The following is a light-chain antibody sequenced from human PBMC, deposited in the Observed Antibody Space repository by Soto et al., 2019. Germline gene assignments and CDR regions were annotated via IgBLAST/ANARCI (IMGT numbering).Light chain of an antibody. J-gene: IGLJ2*01. CDR3: SSFAGDNDVI. Sequence: QSVLTQPPSASGSPGQSVTISCSGSSSDIGAYNFVSWYQQHPGQAPKLMIFEVNQRPSGVPNRFSGSKSGNTASLTVSGRQAEDEADYYCSSFAGDNDVIFGGGTKVTVL. V-gene: IGLV2-8*01. CDR1: SSDIGAYNF. CDR2: EVN.